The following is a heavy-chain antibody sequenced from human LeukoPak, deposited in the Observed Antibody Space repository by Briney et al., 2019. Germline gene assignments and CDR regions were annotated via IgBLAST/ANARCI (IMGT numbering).Heavy chain of an antibody. V-gene: IGHV1-2*02. CDR3: ARDQRAAAEFDY. J-gene: IGHJ4*02. D-gene: IGHD6-13*01. Sequence: ASVKVSCKASGYTFTGYYMHWMRQAPGQGLEWMGWINPNSGGTNYAQKFQGRVTMTRDTSISTAYMELSRLRSDDTAVYYCARDQRAAAEFDYWGQGTLVTVSS. CDR1: GYTFTGYY. CDR2: INPNSGGT.